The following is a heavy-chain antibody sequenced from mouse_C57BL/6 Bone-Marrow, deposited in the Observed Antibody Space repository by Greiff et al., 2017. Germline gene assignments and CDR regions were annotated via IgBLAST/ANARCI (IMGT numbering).Heavy chain of an antibody. CDR2: IYPRSGNT. J-gene: IGHJ2*01. CDR3: ARGGAYVFFY. V-gene: IGHV1-81*01. CDR1: GYTFTSYG. Sequence: QVQLQQSGAELARPGASVKLSCKASGYTFTSYGISWVKQRTGQGLEWIGEIYPRSGNTYYNEKFKGKATLTADKSSSTAYMELRSLTSEDSAVYFCARGGAYVFFYWGQGTTLTVSS. D-gene: IGHD6-5*01.